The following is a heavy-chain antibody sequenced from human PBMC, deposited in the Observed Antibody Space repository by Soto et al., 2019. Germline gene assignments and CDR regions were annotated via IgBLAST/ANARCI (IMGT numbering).Heavy chain of an antibody. V-gene: IGHV4-30-2*01. Sequence: SETLSLTCAVSGGSISNGGYSWSWIRQPPGKGLEWIGYMYHSGSTYYNPSLKSRVTISVDTSKNQFSLKLSSVTAADTAVYYCARDSYGQNWFDPWGQGTLVTVSS. CDR1: GGSISNGGYS. CDR2: MYHSGST. D-gene: IGHD3-10*01. J-gene: IGHJ5*02. CDR3: ARDSYGQNWFDP.